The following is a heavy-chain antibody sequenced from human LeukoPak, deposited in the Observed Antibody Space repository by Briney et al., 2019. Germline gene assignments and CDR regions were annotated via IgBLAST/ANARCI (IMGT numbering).Heavy chain of an antibody. CDR1: GYTFTSYG. D-gene: IGHD3-10*01. J-gene: IGHJ1*01. Sequence: ASVKVSCTASGYTFTSYGISWVRQAPGQGLEWMGWISAYNGNTNYAQKLQGRVTMTTDTSTSTAYMELRSLRSDDTAVYYCLISYYGSGSYDGELWGQGTLVTVSS. CDR3: LISYYGSGSYDGEL. CDR2: ISAYNGNT. V-gene: IGHV1-18*04.